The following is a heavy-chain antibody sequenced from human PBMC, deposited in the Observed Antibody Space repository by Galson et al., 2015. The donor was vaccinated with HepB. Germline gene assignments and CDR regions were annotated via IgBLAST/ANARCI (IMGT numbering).Heavy chain of an antibody. CDR2: INPNSGGT. D-gene: IGHD3-22*01. Sequence: SVKVSCKASGYTFTGYYMHWVRQAPGQGLEWMGWINPNSGGTNYAQKFQGRVTMTRDTSISTAYMELSRLRSDDTAVYYCARSQWLLLRKKETPPLSYWGQGTLVTVSS. J-gene: IGHJ4*02. CDR3: ARSQWLLLRKKETPPLSY. CDR1: GYTFTGYY. V-gene: IGHV1-2*02.